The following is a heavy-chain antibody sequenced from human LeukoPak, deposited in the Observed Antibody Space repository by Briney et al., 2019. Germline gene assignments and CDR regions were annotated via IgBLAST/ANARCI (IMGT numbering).Heavy chain of an antibody. Sequence: GASVKVSCKAFGGTFSSYAISWVRQAPGQGLEWMGGIIPIFGTANYAQKFQGRVTITADESTSTAYMELSSLRSEDTAVYYCARDLAAPYFDYWGQGTLVTVSS. CDR3: ARDLAAPYFDY. J-gene: IGHJ4*02. D-gene: IGHD2-15*01. CDR1: GGTFSSYA. CDR2: IIPIFGTA. V-gene: IGHV1-69*01.